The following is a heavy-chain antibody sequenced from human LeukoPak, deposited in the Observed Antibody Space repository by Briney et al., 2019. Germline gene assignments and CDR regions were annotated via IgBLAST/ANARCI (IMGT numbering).Heavy chain of an antibody. CDR3: ARDTDRTYYFHSGNYHTY. Sequence: PGGSLRLSCAASGFTFSDYYMSWIRQAPGKGLEWVSYISSFGNTIHYADSVKGRFTISRDNAKNSLYLQMNSLRAEDTAVYYCARDTDRTYYFHSGNYHTYWGQGTLVTVSS. CDR2: ISSFGNTI. V-gene: IGHV3-11*01. CDR1: GFTFSDYY. D-gene: IGHD3-10*01. J-gene: IGHJ4*02.